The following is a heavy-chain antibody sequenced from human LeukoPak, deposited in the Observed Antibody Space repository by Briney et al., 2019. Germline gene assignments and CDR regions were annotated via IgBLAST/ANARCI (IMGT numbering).Heavy chain of an antibody. CDR2: IYSSGST. CDR1: GGSISSYY. V-gene: IGHV4-59*08. CDR3: VRHYSSSWYEYYYYYMDV. D-gene: IGHD6-13*01. Sequence: SETLSLTCTVSGGSISSYYWTWIRQPPGKGLEWIGYIYSSGSTNYNPSLKSRVTISVDTSKNQFSLKLSSVTAADTAVYYCVRHYSSSWYEYYYYYMDVWGKGTTVTVSS. J-gene: IGHJ6*03.